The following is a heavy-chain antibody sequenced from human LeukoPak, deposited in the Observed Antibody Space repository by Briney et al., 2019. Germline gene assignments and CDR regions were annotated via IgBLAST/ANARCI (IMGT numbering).Heavy chain of an antibody. Sequence: GGSLRLFCAASGFTFSSYAMSWVRQAPGKGLEWVSAISGSGGSTYYADSVKGRFTISRDNSKNTLYLQMNSLRAEDTAVYYCAKYLTYYYDSSGYYNDYWGQGTLVTVSS. J-gene: IGHJ4*02. CDR1: GFTFSSYA. D-gene: IGHD3-22*01. CDR3: AKYLTYYYDSSGYYNDY. CDR2: ISGSGGST. V-gene: IGHV3-23*01.